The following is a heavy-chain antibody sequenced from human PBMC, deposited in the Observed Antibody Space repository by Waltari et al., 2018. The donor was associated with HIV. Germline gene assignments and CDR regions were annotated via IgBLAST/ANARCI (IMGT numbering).Heavy chain of an antibody. CDR3: AREIVGATSRHDY. D-gene: IGHD1-26*01. CDR2: IYTSGST. V-gene: IGHV4-61*02. Sequence: QVQLQESGPGLVKPSQTLSLPCTVSGGSISRGSSYWSWIRQPAGKGLEWIGRIYTSGSTNYNPSLKSRVTISVDTSKNQFSLKLSSVTAADTAVYYCAREIVGATSRHDYWGQGTLVTVSS. CDR1: GGSISRGSSY. J-gene: IGHJ4*02.